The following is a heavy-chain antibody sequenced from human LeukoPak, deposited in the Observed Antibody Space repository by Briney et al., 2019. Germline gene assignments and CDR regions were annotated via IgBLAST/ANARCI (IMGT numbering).Heavy chain of an antibody. CDR2: ISYDGSNK. V-gene: IGHV3-30*18. CDR1: GFTFSSYG. CDR3: AKDGVAS. J-gene: IGHJ4*02. D-gene: IGHD3-3*01. Sequence: PGGSLRLSCAASGFTFSSYGMHWVRQAPGKGLEWVAVISYDGSNKYYADPVKGRFTISRDNSKNTLYLQMNSLRAEDTAVYYCAKDGVASWGQGTLVTVSS.